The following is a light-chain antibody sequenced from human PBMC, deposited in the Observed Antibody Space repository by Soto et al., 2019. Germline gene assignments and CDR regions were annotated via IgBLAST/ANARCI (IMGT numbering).Light chain of an antibody. Sequence: DIQLTQYPSSLSASVGDRVTITCQASQSISTWLAWYQQRPGKAPKLLIYDASNLETGVPSRFSGSKSGTDFTFTISSLQPEDIATYYCQQYDNLAIILGQGRRLEIK. CDR3: QQYDNLAII. V-gene: IGKV1-33*01. CDR1: QSISTW. J-gene: IGKJ5*01. CDR2: DAS.